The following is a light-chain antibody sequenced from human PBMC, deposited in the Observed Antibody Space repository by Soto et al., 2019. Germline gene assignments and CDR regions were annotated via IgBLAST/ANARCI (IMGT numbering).Light chain of an antibody. V-gene: IGLV3-21*02. CDR1: NIGSKS. CDR3: QVRETNIDHLV. Sequence: SYELTQAPSMSVAPGQTARITSGGNNIGSKSVHWYQQRPGQAPVVVIYDDTDRPSGIPERFSGSNSGNTATLTISGVEAGDEADYYCQVRETNIDHLVFGGGTKVTVL. CDR2: DDT. J-gene: IGLJ3*02.